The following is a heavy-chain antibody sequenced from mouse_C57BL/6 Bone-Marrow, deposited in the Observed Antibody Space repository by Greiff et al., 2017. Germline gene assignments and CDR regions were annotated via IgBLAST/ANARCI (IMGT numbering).Heavy chain of an antibody. CDR2: ISYSGST. CDR3: ARANRYDAMDY. Sequence: EVKVEESGPGMVKPSQSLSLTCTVTGYSITSGYDWHWIRHFPGNKLEWLGYISYSGSTNYNPSLKSRISITHDTSKHHFFLKLNSVTTEDTATYYCARANRYDAMDYWGQGTSVTVSS. CDR1: GYSITSGYD. V-gene: IGHV3-1*01. J-gene: IGHJ4*01.